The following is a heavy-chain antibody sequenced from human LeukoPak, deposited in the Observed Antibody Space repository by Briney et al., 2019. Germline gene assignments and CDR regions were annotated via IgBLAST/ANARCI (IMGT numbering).Heavy chain of an antibody. CDR1: GFIFSTYW. J-gene: IGHJ4*02. CDR3: ARLSCSGGSCYLPVSVDY. V-gene: IGHV3-74*01. CDR2: INSVGSST. Sequence: GGSLRLSCTASGFIFSTYWMHWVRQAPGKGLVWVSRINSVGSSTNYADSVKGRFTISRDNAKNSQYLQMNSLRAEDTAVYYCARLSCSGGSCYLPVSVDYWGQGTLVTVSS. D-gene: IGHD2-15*01.